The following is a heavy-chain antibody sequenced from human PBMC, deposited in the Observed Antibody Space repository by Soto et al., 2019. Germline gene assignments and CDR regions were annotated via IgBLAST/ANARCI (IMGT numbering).Heavy chain of an antibody. V-gene: IGHV3-23*01. Sequence: EVQLLESGGGLVQPGGSLRLSCAASGFTFSSYAMSWVRQAPGKGLEWVSAISGSGGSTYYADSVKGRFTISRDNSKNTLYLQMSSLRGEDTAVYYCATRDGGLIDVWGQGTTVTVSS. D-gene: IGHD3-10*01. J-gene: IGHJ6*02. CDR3: ATRDGGLIDV. CDR2: ISGSGGST. CDR1: GFTFSSYA.